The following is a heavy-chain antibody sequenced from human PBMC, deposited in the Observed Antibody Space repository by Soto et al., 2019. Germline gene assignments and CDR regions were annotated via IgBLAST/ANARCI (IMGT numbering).Heavy chain of an antibody. CDR2: IYYSGST. CDR1: GGSISSYY. J-gene: IGHJ5*02. CDR3: ARSAGRS. D-gene: IGHD2-15*01. Sequence: QVQLQESGPGLVKPSETLSLTCTVSGGSISSYYWSWIRQPPGKGLEWIGYIYYSGSTNYNPSLTSRAPISVATSKHPSSLTLSSVTAADPAVSSCARSAGRSWGQGTLVTVSS. V-gene: IGHV4-59*01.